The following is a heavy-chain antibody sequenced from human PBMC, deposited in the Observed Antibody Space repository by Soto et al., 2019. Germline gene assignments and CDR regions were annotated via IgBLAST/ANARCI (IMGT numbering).Heavy chain of an antibody. CDR2: ISSSSSYT. J-gene: IGHJ4*02. Sequence: QVQLVESGGGLVKPGGSLRLSCAASGFTFSDYYMSWIRQAPGKGLEWVSYISSSSSYTNYADSVKGRFTISRDNAKNSLYLQMNSLRAEDTAVYYCARDLRVLTYSSSWFDYWGQGTLVTVSS. CDR3: ARDLRVLTYSSSWFDY. V-gene: IGHV3-11*05. D-gene: IGHD6-13*01. CDR1: GFTFSDYY.